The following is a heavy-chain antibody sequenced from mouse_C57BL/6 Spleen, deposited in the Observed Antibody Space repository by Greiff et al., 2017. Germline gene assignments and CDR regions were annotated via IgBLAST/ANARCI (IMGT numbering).Heavy chain of an antibody. D-gene: IGHD1-1*01. V-gene: IGHV1-63*01. CDR2: IYPGGGYT. J-gene: IGHJ4*01. Sequence: VQLQQSGAELVRPGTSVKMSCKASGYTFTNYWIGWAKQRPGHGLEWIGDIYPGGGYTNYNEKFKGKATLTADKSSSTAYMQFSSLTSEDSAIYYCARWGSSYDYAMDYWGQGTSVTVSS. CDR3: ARWGSSYDYAMDY. CDR1: GYTFTNYW.